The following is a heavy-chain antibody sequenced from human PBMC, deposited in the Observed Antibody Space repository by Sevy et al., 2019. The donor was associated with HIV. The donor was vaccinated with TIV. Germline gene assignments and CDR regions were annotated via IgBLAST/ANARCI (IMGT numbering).Heavy chain of an antibody. V-gene: IGHV3-30*02. CDR1: GFTFSTYD. CDR3: ARDWAVTGAFDI. Sequence: GGSLRLSCAASGFTFSTYDMHWVRQAPGKGLEWMAYIRYDGSNKYYADSVRGRFTISRDNSKNTLYLQMNSLRAEDSAVYYCARDWAVTGAFDIWGQGTMVTVSS. J-gene: IGHJ3*02. CDR2: IRYDGSNK. D-gene: IGHD4-17*01.